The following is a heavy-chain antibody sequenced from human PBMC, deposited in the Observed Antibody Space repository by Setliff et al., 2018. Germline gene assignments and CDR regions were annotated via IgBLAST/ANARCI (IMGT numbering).Heavy chain of an antibody. Sequence: SLRLSCAASGFTFDDYGMAWVRQAPGKGLEWVSGINWSGAGTGYADSVKGRFTISRDNTNNSLYLQMNNLRVEDTALYYCARGGVAATAPNGLWGQGTLVTVSS. D-gene: IGHD6-13*01. CDR1: GFTFDDYG. V-gene: IGHV3-20*04. CDR3: ARGGVAATAPNGL. J-gene: IGHJ1*01. CDR2: INWSGAGT.